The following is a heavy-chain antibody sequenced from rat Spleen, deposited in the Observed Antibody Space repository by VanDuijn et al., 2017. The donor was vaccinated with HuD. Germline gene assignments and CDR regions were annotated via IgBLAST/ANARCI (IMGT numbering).Heavy chain of an antibody. CDR1: GFTFSSYG. Sequence: AVQLVESGGGLVQPGKSLKLSCSASGFTFSSYGMHWIRQAPGKGLDWVAYISSSSGTVYADAVKERFTISRDNAKNTLYLQLNSLKSEDTAIYYCARSGLRQGDYWGQGVMVTVSS. CDR3: ARSGLRQGDY. D-gene: IGHD4-1*01. CDR2: ISSSSGT. J-gene: IGHJ2*01. V-gene: IGHV5-62*01.